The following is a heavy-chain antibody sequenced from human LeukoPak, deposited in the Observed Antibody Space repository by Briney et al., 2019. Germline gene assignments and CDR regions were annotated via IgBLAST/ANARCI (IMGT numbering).Heavy chain of an antibody. J-gene: IGHJ6*03. CDR1: GGSFSGYY. V-gene: IGHV4-34*01. Sequence: SETLSLTCAVYGGSFSGYYWSWIRQPPGKGLEWIGEINHSGSTSYNPSLKSRVTISVDTSKNQFSLKLSSVTAADTAVYYCAREGITMVRGVIRYYYYCMDVWGKGTTVTISS. D-gene: IGHD3-10*01. CDR3: AREGITMVRGVIRYYYYCMDV. CDR2: INHSGST.